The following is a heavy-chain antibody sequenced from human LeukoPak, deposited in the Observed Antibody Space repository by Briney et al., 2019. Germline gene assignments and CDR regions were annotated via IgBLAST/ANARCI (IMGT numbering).Heavy chain of an antibody. Sequence: PSETLSLTCTVSGGSISSYYWSWIRQPAGKGLEWIGRIYTSGSTNYNPSLKSRVTMSVDTSKNQFSLKLSSETAADTAVYYCARDYYDSSGYYWWYFDYWGQGTLVTVSS. CDR1: GGSISSYY. CDR3: ARDYYDSSGYYWWYFDY. D-gene: IGHD3-22*01. V-gene: IGHV4-4*07. J-gene: IGHJ4*02. CDR2: IYTSGST.